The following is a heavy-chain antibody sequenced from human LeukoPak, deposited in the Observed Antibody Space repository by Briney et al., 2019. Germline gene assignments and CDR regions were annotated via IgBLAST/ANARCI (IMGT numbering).Heavy chain of an antibody. D-gene: IGHD6-6*01. CDR3: ARVAARRWYFDY. CDR1: GFTFSSYA. V-gene: IGHV3-23*01. J-gene: IGHJ4*02. CDR2: ISGSGGST. Sequence: PGGSLRLSCAASGFTFSSYAMSWVRQAPGKGLEWVSAISGSGGSTYYADSVKGRFTISRDNAKNTLYLQMNSLRAEDTAVYYCARVAARRWYFDYWGQGTLVTVSS.